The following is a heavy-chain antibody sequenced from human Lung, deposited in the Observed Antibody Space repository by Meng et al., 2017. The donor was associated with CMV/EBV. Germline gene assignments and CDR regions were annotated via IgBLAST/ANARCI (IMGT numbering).Heavy chain of an antibody. D-gene: IGHD6-13*01. CDR3: ARAGYSSSWYVFYY. Sequence: GESLKISCAASGFRFSSYVMSWVRQAPGKGLEWVSGIGPSGGSTYYADSGKGRLTISRDNSKNTLYLQMNSLRAEDTAVYYCARAGYSSSWYVFYYWGQGTLVTVSS. CDR2: IGPSGGST. V-gene: IGHV3-23*01. CDR1: GFRFSSYV. J-gene: IGHJ4*02.